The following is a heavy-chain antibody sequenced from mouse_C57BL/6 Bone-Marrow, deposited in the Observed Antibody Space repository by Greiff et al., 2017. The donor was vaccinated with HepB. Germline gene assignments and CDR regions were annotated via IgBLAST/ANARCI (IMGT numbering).Heavy chain of an antibody. J-gene: IGHJ1*03. CDR2: IYPRDGST. V-gene: IGHV1-78*01. Sequence: VHLVESDAELVKPGASVKISCKVSGYTFTDHTIHWMKQRPEQGLEWIGYIYPRDGSTKYNEKFKGKATLTADKSSSTAYMQLNSLTSEDSAVYFCARWGYDTTVVARYVDVWGTGTTVTVSS. CDR1: GYTFTDHT. CDR3: ARWGYDTTVVARYVDV. D-gene: IGHD1-1*01.